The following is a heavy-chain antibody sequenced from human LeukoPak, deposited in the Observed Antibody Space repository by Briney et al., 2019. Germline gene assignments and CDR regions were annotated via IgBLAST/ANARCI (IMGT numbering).Heavy chain of an antibody. D-gene: IGHD6-19*01. CDR3: ARTVGGWSPIGYMDV. V-gene: IGHV4-31*03. Sequence: SQTLSLTCTVSGGSISSGGYYWSWIRQHPGKGLEWIGYIYYSGSTYYNPSLKSRVTISVDTSKNQFSLKLSSVTAADTAVYYCARTVGGWSPIGYMDVWGKGTTVTVSS. CDR2: IYYSGST. J-gene: IGHJ6*03. CDR1: GGSISSGGYY.